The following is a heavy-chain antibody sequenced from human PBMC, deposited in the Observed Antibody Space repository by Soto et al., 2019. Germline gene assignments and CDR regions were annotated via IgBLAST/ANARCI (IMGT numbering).Heavy chain of an antibody. D-gene: IGHD2-21*02. CDR3: ARAVTKRRQGYYYYYYMDV. V-gene: IGHV4-34*01. CDR2: INHSGST. CDR1: GGSFSGYY. Sequence: SETLSLTCAVYGGSFSGYYWSWIRQPPGKGLEWIGEINHSGSTNYNPSLKSRVTISVDTSKNQFSLKLSSVTAADTAVYYCARAVTKRRQGYYYYYYMDVWGKGTTVTVSS. J-gene: IGHJ6*03.